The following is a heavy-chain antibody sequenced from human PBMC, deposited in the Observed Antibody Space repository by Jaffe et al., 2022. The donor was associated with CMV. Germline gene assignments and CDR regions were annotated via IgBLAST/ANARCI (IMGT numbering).Heavy chain of an antibody. CDR1: GFTFSDFY. J-gene: IGHJ4*02. CDR3: AREPRGYSYGYKEY. Sequence: QVQLVESGGGLVKPGGSLRLSCAASGFTFSDFYMSWIRQAPGKGPEWVSYISSGGTIYLTDSVKGRFTISRDNAKNSLYLQMNSLRAEDTAVYYCAREPRGYSYGYKEYWGQGTLVTVSS. CDR2: ISSGGTI. V-gene: IGHV3-11*01. D-gene: IGHD5-18*01.